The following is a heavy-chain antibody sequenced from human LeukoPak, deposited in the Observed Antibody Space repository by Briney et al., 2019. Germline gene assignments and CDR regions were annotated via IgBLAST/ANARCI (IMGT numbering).Heavy chain of an antibody. CDR1: GFTVSSNS. CDR2: IYSDNT. J-gene: IGHJ4*02. V-gene: IGHV3-53*01. Sequence: GGSLRLSCTVSGFTVSSNSMSWVRQAPGKGLEWVSFIYSDNTHYSDSVKGRFTISRDNSKNTLYLQMNSLRAEDTAVYYCARDLTHRRNYDNSGYQIVSAFWGQGTLVTVSS. D-gene: IGHD3-22*01. CDR3: ARDLTHRRNYDNSGYQIVSAF.